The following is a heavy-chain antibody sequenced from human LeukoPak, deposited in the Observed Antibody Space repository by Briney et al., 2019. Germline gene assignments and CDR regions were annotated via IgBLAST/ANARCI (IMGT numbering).Heavy chain of an antibody. D-gene: IGHD3-10*01. CDR3: ANNARGSGILGMDV. Sequence: PGGSLRLSCAASGFTFSSYAMHWVRQAPGKGLEYVSAISSNGGSTYYANSVKGRFTISRDNSKNTLYLQMNSLRAEDTAVYYCANNARGSGILGMDVWGKGTTVTVSS. CDR1: GFTFSSYA. CDR2: ISSNGGST. J-gene: IGHJ6*03. V-gene: IGHV3-64*01.